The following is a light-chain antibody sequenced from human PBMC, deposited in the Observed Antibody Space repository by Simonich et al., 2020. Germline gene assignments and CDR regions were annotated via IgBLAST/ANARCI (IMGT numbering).Light chain of an antibody. CDR2: DNN. Sequence: QSVLTQPPSVSAAPGQKVTISCSGSSSNIGNNYVSWSQQLPGTAPKLLIYDNNNRPSGIPDRCSGSKSGTSATLGITGLQTGDEADYYCGTWDSSLSAGVFGGGTKLTVL. J-gene: IGLJ2*01. CDR1: SSNIGNNY. CDR3: GTWDSSLSAGV. V-gene: IGLV1-51*01.